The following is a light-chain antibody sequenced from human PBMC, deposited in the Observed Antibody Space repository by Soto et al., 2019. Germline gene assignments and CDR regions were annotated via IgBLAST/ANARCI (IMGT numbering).Light chain of an antibody. CDR2: GAS. V-gene: IGKV3-15*01. J-gene: IGKJ1*01. Sequence: EIVMTQSPATLSVSPGERATLSCRASQSVSSKLAWYQQKPGQGPRLLIYGASTRATGIPARFSGSGSVTEFTLTISRLQSEDFAVYYCQRYSTWLWTFGQGTKVEIK. CDR3: QRYSTWLWT. CDR1: QSVSSK.